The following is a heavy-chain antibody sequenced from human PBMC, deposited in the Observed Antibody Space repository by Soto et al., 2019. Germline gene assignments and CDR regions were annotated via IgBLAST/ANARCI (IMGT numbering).Heavy chain of an antibody. D-gene: IGHD2-8*02. CDR3: VHHGGVPYYHDF. CDR2: IFYSGST. Sequence: SETLSLTCAVFGGSLGSSSWWSWVRQPPGKTLEWLGEIFYSGSTKYNPSLNSRVTISADQSKNDFSLRLSSVTAADTAVYYCVHHGGVPYYHDFWGQGMLVTVSS. J-gene: IGHJ4*02. V-gene: IGHV4-4*02. CDR1: GGSLGSSSW.